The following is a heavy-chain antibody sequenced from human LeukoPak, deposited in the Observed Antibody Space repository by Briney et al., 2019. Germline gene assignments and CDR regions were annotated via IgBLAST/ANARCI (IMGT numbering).Heavy chain of an antibody. Sequence: SETLSLPRTVSGGSISSSSYYWGWIRQPPGKGLEWIGSIYYSGSTYYNPSLKSRVTISVDTSKNQFSLKLSSVTAADTAVYYCARQWLGIAAAPIDWFGPGRRGTLVTVSS. CDR3: ARQWLGIAAAPIDWFGP. V-gene: IGHV4-39*01. J-gene: IGHJ5*02. CDR2: IYYSGST. D-gene: IGHD6-13*01. CDR1: GGSISSSSYY.